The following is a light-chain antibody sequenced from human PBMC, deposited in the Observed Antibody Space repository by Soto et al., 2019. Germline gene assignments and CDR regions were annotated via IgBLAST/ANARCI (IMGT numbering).Light chain of an antibody. CDR1: SSDVGDYNY. Sequence: QSALTQPPSASGSPGQSVTISCTGTSSDVGDYNYVSWYQQHPGKAPKLMIYEVSNRPSGVSNRFSGSKSGNTASLTISGLQAEDEADYYCSSYTVTNTWVFGGGTKVTVL. CDR2: EVS. CDR3: SSYTVTNTWV. J-gene: IGLJ3*02. V-gene: IGLV2-14*01.